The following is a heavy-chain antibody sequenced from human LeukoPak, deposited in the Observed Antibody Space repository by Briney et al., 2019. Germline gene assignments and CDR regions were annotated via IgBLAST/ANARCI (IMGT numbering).Heavy chain of an antibody. CDR3: ARLPRGELSFYFDY. CDR1: GYSFTSYW. J-gene: IGHJ4*02. Sequence: GESLKISFKGSGYSFTSYWIGWVRRMPGKGLEWMGFIYPVHSYTIYSPSFQAQLTISAHKSISTAYLQWSSLKASDTAMYYCARLPRGELSFYFDYWGQGTLVTVSS. D-gene: IGHD3-16*01. CDR2: IYPVHSYT. V-gene: IGHV5-51*01.